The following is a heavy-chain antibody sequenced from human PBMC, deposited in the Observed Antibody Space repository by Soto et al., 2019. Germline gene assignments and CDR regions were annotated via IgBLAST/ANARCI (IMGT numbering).Heavy chain of an antibody. Sequence: SETLSLTCAVSGYSISSSNWWGWIRQPPGKGLEWIGYIYYSGSTYYNPSLKSRVTMSVDTSKNQFSLKLSSVTAVDMAVYYCARSAVAITSVGYFDYWGQGTLVTVSS. D-gene: IGHD3-22*01. J-gene: IGHJ4*02. V-gene: IGHV4-28*01. CDR2: IYYSGST. CDR1: GYSISSSNW. CDR3: ARSAVAITSVGYFDY.